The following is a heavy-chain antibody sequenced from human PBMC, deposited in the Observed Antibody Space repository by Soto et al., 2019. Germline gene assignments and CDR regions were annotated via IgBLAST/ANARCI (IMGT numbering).Heavy chain of an antibody. D-gene: IGHD3-3*01. CDR1: GYTFTSYG. CDR2: ISAYNGNT. Sequence: ASVKVSCKASGYTFTSYGISWVRQAPGQGLEWMGWISAYNGNTNYAQKLQGRVTMTTDTSTSTAYMEMNSLRPEDTVLYYCAKDISRGPTKNYDFWSGPDYWGQGTLVTVSS. V-gene: IGHV1-18*04. J-gene: IGHJ4*02. CDR3: AKDISRGPTKNYDFWSGPDY.